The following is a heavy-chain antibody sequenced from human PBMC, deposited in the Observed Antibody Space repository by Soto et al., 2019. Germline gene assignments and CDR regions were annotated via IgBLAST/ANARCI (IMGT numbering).Heavy chain of an antibody. CDR2: ISYDGSNK. Sequence: GGSLRLSCAASGFTFSGYGMHWVRQAPGKGLEWVAVISYDGSNKYYADSVKGRFTISRDNSKNTLYLQMNSLRAEDTAVYYCATEISTYYYDSSGQDLDYWGQGTLVTVSS. V-gene: IGHV3-30*03. CDR1: GFTFSGYG. D-gene: IGHD3-22*01. J-gene: IGHJ4*02. CDR3: ATEISTYYYDSSGQDLDY.